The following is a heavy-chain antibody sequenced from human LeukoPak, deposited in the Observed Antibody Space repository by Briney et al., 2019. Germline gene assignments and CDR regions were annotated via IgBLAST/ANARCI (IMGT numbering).Heavy chain of an antibody. Sequence: PGGSLRLSCAASGFTFSSYGMHWVRQAPGKGLEWVAFIRYDGSNKYYADSVKGRFTISRDNSKNTLYLQMNSLRAEDTAVYYCAKLGIVGAISFDYWGQGALVTVSS. CDR1: GFTFSSYG. CDR2: IRYDGSNK. V-gene: IGHV3-30*02. J-gene: IGHJ4*02. CDR3: AKLGIVGAISFDY. D-gene: IGHD1-26*01.